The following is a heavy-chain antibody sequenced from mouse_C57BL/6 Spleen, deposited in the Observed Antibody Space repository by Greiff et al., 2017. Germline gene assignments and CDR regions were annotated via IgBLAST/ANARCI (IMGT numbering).Heavy chain of an antibody. CDR2: IYPGSGNT. CDR3: ARQGPTGDYAMDY. CDR1: GSRFTSYY. V-gene: IGHV1-66*01. Sequence: QVQLQQSGPELVKPGASVKISCKASGSRFTSYYIHWVKQRPGQGLEWIGWIYPGSGNTKYNEKFKGKATLTADTSSSTAYMQLSSLTSEDSAVYYCARQGPTGDYAMDYWGQGTSVTVSS. D-gene: IGHD1-1*01. J-gene: IGHJ4*01.